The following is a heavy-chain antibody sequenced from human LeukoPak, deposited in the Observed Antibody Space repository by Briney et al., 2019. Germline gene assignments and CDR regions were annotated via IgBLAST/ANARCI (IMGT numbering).Heavy chain of an antibody. Sequence: PSETLSLTCAVYGGSSSGYYWSWIRQPPGKGLEWIGEINHSGSTNYNPSLKSRVTISVDTSKNQFSLKLSSVTAADTAVYYCARGGVRGAFDYWGQGTLVTVSS. D-gene: IGHD3-10*01. CDR2: INHSGST. CDR3: ARGGVRGAFDY. CDR1: GGSSSGYY. J-gene: IGHJ4*02. V-gene: IGHV4-34*01.